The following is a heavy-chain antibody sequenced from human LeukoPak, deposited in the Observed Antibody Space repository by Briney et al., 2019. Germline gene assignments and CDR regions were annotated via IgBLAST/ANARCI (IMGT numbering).Heavy chain of an antibody. Sequence: SETLSLTCGVSGGSIVNSTYYWAWIRQPPGKGLEWIGTTHYSGSTFSRPSLKSRVALSIDTSKNRFSLRLTSVTAADTGVYYCARASGFLPSLEWANWFDAWGQGTLVTVSS. CDR1: GGSIVNSTYY. J-gene: IGHJ5*02. CDR2: THYSGST. V-gene: IGHV4-39*01. CDR3: ARASGFLPSLEWANWFDA. D-gene: IGHD1-26*01.